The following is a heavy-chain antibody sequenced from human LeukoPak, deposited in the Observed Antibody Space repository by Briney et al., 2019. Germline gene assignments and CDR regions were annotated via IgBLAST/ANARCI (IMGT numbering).Heavy chain of an antibody. D-gene: IGHD1-1*01. J-gene: IGHJ4*02. Sequence: SVKVSCKASGGTFSSYAISWVRQAPGQGLEWMGRIIPILGIANYAQKFQGRVTMTTDTSTSTAYMELRSLRSDDTAVYYCARGHNWNDDFDYWGQGTLVTVSS. CDR2: IIPILGIA. CDR3: ARGHNWNDDFDY. CDR1: GGTFSSYA. V-gene: IGHV1-69*04.